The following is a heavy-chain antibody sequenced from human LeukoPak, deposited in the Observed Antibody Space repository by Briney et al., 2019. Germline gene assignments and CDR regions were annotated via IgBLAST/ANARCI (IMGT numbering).Heavy chain of an antibody. Sequence: GGSLRLSCAASGFTFSSYAMHWVRQAPGKGLEWVAVISYDGSNKYYADSVKGRFTISRDNSKNTLYLQMNSLRAEDTAVYYCARGSSSGYAEGAFDIWGQGTMVTVSS. V-gene: IGHV3-30*04. CDR3: ARGSSSGYAEGAFDI. J-gene: IGHJ3*02. D-gene: IGHD3-22*01. CDR1: GFTFSSYA. CDR2: ISYDGSNK.